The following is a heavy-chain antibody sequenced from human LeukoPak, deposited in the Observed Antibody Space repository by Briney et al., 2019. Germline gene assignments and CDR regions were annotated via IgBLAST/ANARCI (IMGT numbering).Heavy chain of an antibody. CDR2: MYSGGST. CDR3: ARVSTYQLLSASQFRAARNYYYYYYMDV. Sequence: QPGGSLRLSCAASGFTVSSNYMSWVRQAPGKGLEWVSVMYSGGSTYYADSVKGRFTISRDNSKNTLYLQMSSLRAEDTAVYYCARVSTYQLLSASQFRAARNYYYYYYMDVWGKGTTVTVSS. CDR1: GFTVSSNY. J-gene: IGHJ6*03. V-gene: IGHV3-53*01. D-gene: IGHD2-2*01.